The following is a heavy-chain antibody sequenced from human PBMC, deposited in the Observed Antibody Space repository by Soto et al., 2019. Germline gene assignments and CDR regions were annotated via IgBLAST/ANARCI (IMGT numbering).Heavy chain of an antibody. CDR1: GYTFSNFW. V-gene: IGHV5-51*01. CDR2: IYPGDHET. Sequence: WDSLKISCQCSGYTFSNFWVGWVRQLPGQGLEWMGIIYPGDHETRYSPSFHGKVTISAEKSINTAYLQWNSLEAADSAFYFCARSHSSSPYFDHWGQGALVTVSA. CDR3: ARSHSSSPYFDH. J-gene: IGHJ4*02. D-gene: IGHD6-13*01.